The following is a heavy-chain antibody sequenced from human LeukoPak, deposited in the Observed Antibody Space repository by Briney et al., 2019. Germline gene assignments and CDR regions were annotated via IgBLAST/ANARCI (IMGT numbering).Heavy chain of an antibody. CDR3: ARVDCSSTSCRYYYYYYYMDV. D-gene: IGHD2-2*01. V-gene: IGHV3-11*04. CDR2: ISSSGSTI. J-gene: IGHJ6*03. CDR1: GFTFSDYY. Sequence: GGSLRLSCAASGFTFSDYYMSWIRQAPGKGLEWVSYISSSGSTIYYADSVKGRFTISRDNAKNSLCLQMNSLRAEDTAVYYCARVDCSSTSCRYYYYYYYMDVWGKGTTVTVSS.